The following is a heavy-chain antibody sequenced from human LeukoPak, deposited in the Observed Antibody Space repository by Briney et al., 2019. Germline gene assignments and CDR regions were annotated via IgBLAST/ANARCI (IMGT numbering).Heavy chain of an antibody. V-gene: IGHV3-48*04. J-gene: IGHJ6*02. Sequence: GGSLSLSCAASGFPFSSYSMNWVRQAPGKGLEWVSYISSSSTIYYADSVKGRFTISRDNAKNSLYLQMNSLRAEDTAVYYCAGNYCSGDRCYSYYGMDVWGQGTTVTVSS. CDR2: ISSSSTI. D-gene: IGHD2-15*01. CDR1: GFPFSSYS. CDR3: AGNYCSGDRCYSYYGMDV.